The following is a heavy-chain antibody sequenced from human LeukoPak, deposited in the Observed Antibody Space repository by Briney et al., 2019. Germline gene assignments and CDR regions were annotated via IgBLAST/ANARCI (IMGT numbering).Heavy chain of an antibody. CDR3: AKARIEALGTGAFDV. CDR2: FSATDGSA. Sequence: GGSMRLSCAASGFTFSSYAMTWVRRAPGKGLEWVAAFSATDGSAQYAESVKGRFTISRDNSKNTLYLQMNRMRAEDTAVYYCAKARIEALGTGAFDVWGQGTMVTVSS. V-gene: IGHV3-23*01. CDR1: GFTFSSYA. D-gene: IGHD6-13*01. J-gene: IGHJ3*01.